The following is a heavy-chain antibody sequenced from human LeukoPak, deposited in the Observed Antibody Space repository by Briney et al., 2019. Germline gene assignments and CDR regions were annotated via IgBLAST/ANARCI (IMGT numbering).Heavy chain of an antibody. CDR3: TRLGSLGYCSSTSCYAPYYYYGMDV. CDR1: GFTFSGSA. V-gene: IGHV3-73*01. Sequence: GGSLRLSCAASGFTFSGSAMHWVRQASGKGLEWVGRIRSEANSYATAYAASVKGRFTISRDDSKNTAYLQMNSLKTEDTAVYYCTRLGSLGYCSSTSCYAPYYYYGMDVWGKGTTVTVSS. D-gene: IGHD2-2*01. CDR2: IRSEANSYAT. J-gene: IGHJ6*04.